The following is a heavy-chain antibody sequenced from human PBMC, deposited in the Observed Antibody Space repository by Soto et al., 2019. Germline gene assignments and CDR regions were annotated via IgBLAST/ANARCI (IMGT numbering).Heavy chain of an antibody. J-gene: IGHJ4*02. V-gene: IGHV4-39*07. CDR3: ARDRGARRYYFDY. CDR1: GGSISSSSYY. CDR2: IYYSGST. D-gene: IGHD1-26*01. Sequence: SETLSLTCTVSGGSISSSSYYWGWIRQPPGKGLEWIGSIYYSGSTYYNPSLKSRVTISVDTSKNQFSLKLSSVTAADTAVYYCARDRGARRYYFDYWGQGTLVTVSS.